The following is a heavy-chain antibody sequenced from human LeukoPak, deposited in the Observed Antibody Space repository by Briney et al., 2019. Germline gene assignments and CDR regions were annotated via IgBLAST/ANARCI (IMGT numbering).Heavy chain of an antibody. D-gene: IGHD3-3*01. Sequence: ASVKVSCKASGYTFTGYYMHWVRQAPGQGLEWMGWINPNSGGTNYAQKFQGRVTITRNTSISTAYMELSSLRSEDTAVYYCARETLYDFWSGYSSLRYYYYMDVWGKGTTVTVSS. CDR3: ARETLYDFWSGYSSLRYYYYMDV. J-gene: IGHJ6*03. CDR1: GYTFTGYY. CDR2: INPNSGGT. V-gene: IGHV1-2*02.